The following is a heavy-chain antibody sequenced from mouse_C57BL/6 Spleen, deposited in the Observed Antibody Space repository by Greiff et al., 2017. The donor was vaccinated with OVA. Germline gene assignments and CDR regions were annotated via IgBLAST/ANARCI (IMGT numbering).Heavy chain of an antibody. CDR1: GYAFSSSW. V-gene: IGHV1-82*01. CDR3: ARGITTVVRNYFDY. D-gene: IGHD1-1*01. J-gene: IGHJ2*01. CDR2: IYPGDGDT. Sequence: VQLQQSGPELVKPGASVKISCKASGYAFSSSWMNWVKQRPGTGLEWIGRIYPGDGDTNYNGKFKGKATLTADKSSSTAYMQLSSLTSEDSAVYCCARGITTVVRNYFDYWGQGTTLTVSS.